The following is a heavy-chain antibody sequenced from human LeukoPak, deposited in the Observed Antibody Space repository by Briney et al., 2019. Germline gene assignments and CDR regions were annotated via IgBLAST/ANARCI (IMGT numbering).Heavy chain of an antibody. Sequence: SETLSLTCAVYGGSFSGYYWSWIRQPPGKGLEWIGEINHSGSTNYNPSLKSRVTISVDTSKNQFSLKLSSVTAADTAVYYCARDGITIFGVVIILNWFDPWGQGTLVTVSS. CDR2: INHSGST. J-gene: IGHJ5*02. D-gene: IGHD3-3*01. V-gene: IGHV4-34*01. CDR3: ARDGITIFGVVIILNWFDP. CDR1: GGSFSGYY.